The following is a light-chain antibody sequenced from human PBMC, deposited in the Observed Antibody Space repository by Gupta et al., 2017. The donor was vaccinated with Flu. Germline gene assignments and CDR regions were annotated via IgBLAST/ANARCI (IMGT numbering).Light chain of an antibody. CDR1: QSIRRW. CDR3: QQYDSYTQT. V-gene: IGKV1-5*03. Sequence: GDRVTITCRASQSIRRWLAWYQQKPGKAPKLLIYQASTLESGVPSRFSGSGSGTEFTLTISSLQPDDLATYFCQQYDSYTQTFGQGTKVEIK. CDR2: QAS. J-gene: IGKJ1*01.